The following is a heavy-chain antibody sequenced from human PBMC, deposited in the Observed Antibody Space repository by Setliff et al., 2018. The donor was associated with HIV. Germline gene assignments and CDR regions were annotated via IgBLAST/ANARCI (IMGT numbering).Heavy chain of an antibody. D-gene: IGHD3-22*01. J-gene: IGHJ4*02. CDR1: GASISSSSYY. V-gene: IGHV4-39*01. CDR3: ARQTLSYKHYYDSSGYYPILYFDS. Sequence: SETLSLTCSVSGASISSSSYYWGWVRQPPGKGLEWIGSVSYNGSTYSNSSLKSRVSMSVDTSKNQFSLKLSSVTAADTAVYYCARQTLSYKHYYDSSGYYPILYFDSWGQGTLVTVSS. CDR2: VSYNGST.